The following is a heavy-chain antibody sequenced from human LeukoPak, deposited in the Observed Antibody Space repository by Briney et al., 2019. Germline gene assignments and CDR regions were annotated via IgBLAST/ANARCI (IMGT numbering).Heavy chain of an antibody. CDR2: INPNSGGT. Sequence: ASVKVSCEASGYTFTGYYMHWVRQAPGQGLEWMGWINPNSGGTNYAQKFQGRVTMTRDTSISTAYMELSRLRSDDTAVYYCATPLWFGELATFDYWGQGTLVTVSS. D-gene: IGHD3-10*01. CDR3: ATPLWFGELATFDY. CDR1: GYTFTGYY. J-gene: IGHJ4*02. V-gene: IGHV1-2*02.